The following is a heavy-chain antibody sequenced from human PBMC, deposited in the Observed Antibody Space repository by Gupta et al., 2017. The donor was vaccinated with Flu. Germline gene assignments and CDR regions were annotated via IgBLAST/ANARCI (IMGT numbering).Heavy chain of an antibody. Sequence: QLQLQESGPGLVKPSETLSLTCTVSGGSISSSSYYWGWIRQPPGKGLEWIGSIYYSGSTYYNPSLKSRVTISVDTSKNQFSLKLSSVTAADTAVYYCARHGWYYYDSSGYFHFDYWGQGTLVTVSS. D-gene: IGHD3-22*01. J-gene: IGHJ4*02. CDR1: GGSISSSSYY. V-gene: IGHV4-39*01. CDR3: ARHGWYYYDSSGYFHFDY. CDR2: IYYSGST.